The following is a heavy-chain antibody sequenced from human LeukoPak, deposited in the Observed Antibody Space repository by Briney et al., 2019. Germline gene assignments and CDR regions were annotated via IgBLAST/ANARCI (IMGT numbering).Heavy chain of an antibody. CDR1: GFTFSSYA. D-gene: IGHD6-13*01. CDR2: ISYDGSNK. Sequence: PGGSLRLSCAASGFTFSSYAMHWVRQAPGKGLEWVAVISYDGSNKYYADSVKGRFTISRDNSKNTLYLQMNSLRAEDTAVYDCARKLAAADPNYWGQGTLVTVSS. CDR3: ARKLAAADPNY. J-gene: IGHJ4*02. V-gene: IGHV3-30-3*01.